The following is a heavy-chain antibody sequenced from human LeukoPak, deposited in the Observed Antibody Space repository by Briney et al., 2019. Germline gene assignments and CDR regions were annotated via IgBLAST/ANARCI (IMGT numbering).Heavy chain of an antibody. CDR3: ASSYCSSTSCALDY. Sequence: SETLSLTCTVSGGSISSYYWSWIRQPPGKGLEWIGYIYYSGSTNYNPSLKSRVTISVDTSKNQFSLKLSSVTAADTAVYYCASSYCSSTSCALDYWGQGTLVTVFS. D-gene: IGHD2-2*01. CDR2: IYYSGST. CDR1: GGSISSYY. V-gene: IGHV4-59*01. J-gene: IGHJ4*02.